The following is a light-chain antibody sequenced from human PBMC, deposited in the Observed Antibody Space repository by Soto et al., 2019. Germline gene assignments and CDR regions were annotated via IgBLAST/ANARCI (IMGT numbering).Light chain of an antibody. Sequence: ETLRTQLPLSLSVTPGEPASISCRSSHSLLHTNAYHYLDWYLQKPGQSPQLLIYLASYRASGVPDRFSGSGSGTEFTLRISRVEAEDVGVYYCMQPLDPPVTFGQGTRLEIK. CDR1: HSLLHTNAYHY. CDR2: LAS. V-gene: IGKV2-28*01. CDR3: MQPLDPPVT. J-gene: IGKJ5*01.